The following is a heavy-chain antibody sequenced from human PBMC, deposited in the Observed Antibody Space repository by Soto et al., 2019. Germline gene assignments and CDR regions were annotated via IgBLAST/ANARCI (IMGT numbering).Heavy chain of an antibody. CDR3: ARDRTSGIAVAKGVDDYYYYGMDV. CDR2: ISAYNGNT. CDR1: GYTFTSYG. V-gene: IGHV1-18*01. Sequence: QVQLVQSGAEVKKPGASVKVSCKASGYTFTSYGISWVRQAPGQGLEWMGWISAYNGNTNYAQKLQGRVTMTTDTSTSKAYMELRSLRSDDTAVYYCARDRTSGIAVAKGVDDYYYYGMDVWGQGTTVTVSS. J-gene: IGHJ6*02. D-gene: IGHD6-19*01.